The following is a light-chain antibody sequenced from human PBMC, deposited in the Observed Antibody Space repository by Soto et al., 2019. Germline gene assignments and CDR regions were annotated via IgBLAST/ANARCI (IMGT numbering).Light chain of an antibody. J-gene: IGKJ1*01. CDR1: QSVSSY. CDR2: DAS. CDR3: QHRSNWT. V-gene: IGKV3-11*01. Sequence: EIVLTQSPATLSLSPGERATLSCRASQSVSSYLAWYQHKPGQAPRLLIYDASKRATGIPARFSGSGSGTDFTLTIIRLEPEDFEVYYSQHRSNWTFGQGTKLDIQ.